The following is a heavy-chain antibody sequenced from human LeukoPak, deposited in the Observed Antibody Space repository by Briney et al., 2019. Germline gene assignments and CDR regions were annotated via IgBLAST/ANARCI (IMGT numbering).Heavy chain of an antibody. J-gene: IGHJ3*02. D-gene: IGHD4-11*01. CDR1: GFTFSSYS. Sequence: GGSLRLSCAASGFTFSSYSMNWVRQAPGKGLEWVSSISSSSSYIYYADSVKGRFTISRDNSKNTLYLQMNSLRAEDTAVYYCAKALGHKLQSDAFDIWGQGTMVTVSS. CDR2: ISSSSSYI. V-gene: IGHV3-21*01. CDR3: AKALGHKLQSDAFDI.